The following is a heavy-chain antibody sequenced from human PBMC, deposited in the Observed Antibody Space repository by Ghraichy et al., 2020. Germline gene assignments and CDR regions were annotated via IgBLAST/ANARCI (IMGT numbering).Heavy chain of an antibody. Sequence: GGSLRLSCAGSGFIFSDSWMTWLRQAPGKGLEWVADIKQDASEKYYVASVRGRFTISRDNAKDSLYLQMNSLRAEDTAVYYCAIDRAYSSYSYWGQGTLVTVSS. D-gene: IGHD5-12*01. CDR2: IKQDASEK. J-gene: IGHJ4*02. V-gene: IGHV3-7*01. CDR3: AIDRAYSSYSY. CDR1: GFIFSDSW.